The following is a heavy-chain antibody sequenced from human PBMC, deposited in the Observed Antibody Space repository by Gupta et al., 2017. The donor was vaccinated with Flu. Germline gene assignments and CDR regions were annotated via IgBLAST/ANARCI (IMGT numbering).Heavy chain of an antibody. D-gene: IGHD1-26*01. CDR3: ARDISVDSGSYYPRVRYFDY. J-gene: IGHJ4*02. CDR1: GFTSSSYS. CDR2: ISSSSSYI. Sequence: EVQLVESGGGLVKPGGSLRLSCAASGFTSSSYSMNWVSQAPGMGREWVSSISSSSSYIYYADSVKGRFTISRDNAKNSLYLQMNSLRAEDTAVYYCARDISVDSGSYYPRVRYFDYWGQGTLVTVSS. V-gene: IGHV3-21*01.